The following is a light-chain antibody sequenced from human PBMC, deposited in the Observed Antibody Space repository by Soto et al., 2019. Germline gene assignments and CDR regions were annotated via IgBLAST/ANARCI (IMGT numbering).Light chain of an antibody. Sequence: QSALTQPRSVYGSPGQSVTISCTGTSSDVGTYNYVSWYQQHPGKAPKLMIYDVSQRPSGVPDRFSGSKSGNTAALTISGLQAEDESDYYFCSYAGSYTSVFGGGTKLTVL. CDR3: CSYAGSYTSV. V-gene: IGLV2-11*01. J-gene: IGLJ2*01. CDR1: SSDVGTYNY. CDR2: DVS.